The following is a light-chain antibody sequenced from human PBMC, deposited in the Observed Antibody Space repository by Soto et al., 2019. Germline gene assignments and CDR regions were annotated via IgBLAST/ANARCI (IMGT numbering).Light chain of an antibody. J-gene: IGKJ5*01. CDR1: QGISSY. V-gene: IGKV1-9*01. Sequence: DIQLTQSPSFLSASVGDRVTVTCRASQGISSYLAWYQQKPGKAPKLLIYAAYTLQSGVTSRFSGSGSGTEFTLTISSLQPEDSATYYCQQLNSYSITFGQGTRLEIK. CDR2: AAY. CDR3: QQLNSYSIT.